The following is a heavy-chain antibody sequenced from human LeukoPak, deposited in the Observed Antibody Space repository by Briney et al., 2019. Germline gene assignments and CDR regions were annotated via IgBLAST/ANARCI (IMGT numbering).Heavy chain of an antibody. Sequence: GGSLRLSCVASGFTFSRFEMNWVRQAPGKGLEWVSYISSSGSTIYYADSVKGRFTISRDNAKNSLYLQMNSLRSEDTAVYYCASTPLFDFRALDIWGQGTMVTVSS. CDR2: ISSSGSTI. V-gene: IGHV3-48*03. D-gene: IGHD3-10*02. J-gene: IGHJ3*02. CDR1: GFTFSRFE. CDR3: ASTPLFDFRALDI.